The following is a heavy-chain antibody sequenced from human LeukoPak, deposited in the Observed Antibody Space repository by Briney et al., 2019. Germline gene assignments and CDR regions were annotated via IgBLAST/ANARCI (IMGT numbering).Heavy chain of an antibody. Sequence: GGSLRLSCAASGFTFSSYWMSWVRQAPGKGLEWVANIKQDGSEKYYVDSVKGRFTISRGNAKNSLYLQMNSLRAEDTAVYYCARDTGMATIRYFDYWGQGTLVTVSS. CDR2: IKQDGSEK. J-gene: IGHJ4*02. CDR3: ARDTGMATIRYFDY. CDR1: GFTFSSYW. D-gene: IGHD5-24*01. V-gene: IGHV3-7*01.